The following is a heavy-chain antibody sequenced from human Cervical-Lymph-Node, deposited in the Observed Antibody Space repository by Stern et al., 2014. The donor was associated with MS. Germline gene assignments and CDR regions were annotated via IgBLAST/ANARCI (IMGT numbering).Heavy chain of an antibody. J-gene: IGHJ4*02. Sequence: EVQLVESGGGVIQPGGSLRLSCTASGFTVSRDYMTWVRQAPGKGPEWVSIITNVGSSFYTDSVKGRFTISRDDSKNTVYLHMTSLRAEDTAMYYCARDTSSPERSDWWGQGTLVTVSS. V-gene: IGHV3-53*01. CDR1: GFTVSRDY. CDR2: ITNVGSS. D-gene: IGHD1-1*01. CDR3: ARDTSSPERSDW.